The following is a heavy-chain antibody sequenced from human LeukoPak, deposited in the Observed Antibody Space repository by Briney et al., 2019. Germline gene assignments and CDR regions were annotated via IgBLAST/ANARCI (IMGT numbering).Heavy chain of an antibody. CDR2: IWYDGSNK. V-gene: IGHV3-33*01. CDR1: GFTFSSYG. J-gene: IGHJ4*02. Sequence: PGGSLRLSCAASGFTFSSYGMHWVRQAPGKGLEWVAVIWYDGSNKYYADSVKGRFTISRDNSKNTLYLQMNSLRAEDTAVYYCAREGFGMATILQLDYWGQGTLVTVSS. D-gene: IGHD5-24*01. CDR3: AREGFGMATILQLDY.